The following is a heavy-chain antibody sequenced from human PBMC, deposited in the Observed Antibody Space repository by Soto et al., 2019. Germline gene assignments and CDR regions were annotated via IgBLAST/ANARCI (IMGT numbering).Heavy chain of an antibody. V-gene: IGHV1-2*04. J-gene: IGHJ1*01. CDR3: AREPGYCSSTSCYTSAEYLQH. CDR2: INPNSGGT. CDR1: GYTFTGYY. Sequence: ASVKVSGKASGYTFTGYYMHWVRQAPGQGLEWMGWINPNSGGTNYAQKFQGWVTMTRDTSISTAYMELSRLRSDDTAVYYCAREPGYCSSTSCYTSAEYLQHWGQGTLVTVSS. D-gene: IGHD2-2*02.